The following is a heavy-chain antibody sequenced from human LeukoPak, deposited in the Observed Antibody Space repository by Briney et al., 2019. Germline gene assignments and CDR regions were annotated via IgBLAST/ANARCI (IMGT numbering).Heavy chain of an antibody. CDR2: VNEDGSHK. CDR3: ARGKGWIDP. V-gene: IGHV3-7*01. CDR1: GFTFTKNW. Sequence: GGSLRLSCAASGFTFTKNWMSWFRQAPGKGLEWVGNVNEDGSHKNYVDSVKGRFTISRDNAKNSVYLQMNNLRVEEMAVYYGARGKGWIDPWGQGTLVTVSS. J-gene: IGHJ5*02.